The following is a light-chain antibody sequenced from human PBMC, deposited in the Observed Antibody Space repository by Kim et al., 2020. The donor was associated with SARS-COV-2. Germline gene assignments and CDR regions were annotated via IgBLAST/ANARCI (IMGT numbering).Light chain of an antibody. J-gene: IGKJ1*01. V-gene: IGKV3-15*01. CDR2: GAS. Sequence: LSGSPGERATLSGRASQSVSKLAWYQQRPGQAPRLLIYGASTRATGIPARFSGSRSGTEFTLTISSLQSEDFAVYYCQQYNIWRTFGQGTKVDIK. CDR1: QSVSK. CDR3: QQYNIWRT.